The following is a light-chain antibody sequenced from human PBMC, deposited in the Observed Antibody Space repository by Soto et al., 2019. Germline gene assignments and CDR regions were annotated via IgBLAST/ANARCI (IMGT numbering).Light chain of an antibody. V-gene: IGLV2-14*01. CDR3: SSYTSTSTPYV. J-gene: IGLJ1*01. CDR1: SSDVGGFTY. CDR2: DVS. Sequence: QSALTQPASLSGSPGQSITISCTGTSSDVGGFTYVSWYQQHPGKAPKLMIYDVSNRPSGVSNRFSGSKSGNTASLTISGLQAEDEADYYCSSYTSTSTPYVFGTGTKLTVL.